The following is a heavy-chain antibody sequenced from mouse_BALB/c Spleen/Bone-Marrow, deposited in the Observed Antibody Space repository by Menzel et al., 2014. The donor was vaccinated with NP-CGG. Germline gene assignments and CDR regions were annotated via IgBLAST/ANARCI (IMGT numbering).Heavy chain of an antibody. J-gene: IGHJ4*01. V-gene: IGHV3-8*02. CDR2: ISYSGST. CDR1: GDSITSGY. Sequence: EVMLVESGPSLVKPSQTLSLTCSVTGDSITSGYWNWIRKFPGNKLEYMGYISYSGSTYYNPSLKSRISITRDTSKNQYYLQLNSVTTEDTATYYCARYTVVARGAMDYWGQGTSVTVSS. CDR3: ARYTVVARGAMDY. D-gene: IGHD1-1*01.